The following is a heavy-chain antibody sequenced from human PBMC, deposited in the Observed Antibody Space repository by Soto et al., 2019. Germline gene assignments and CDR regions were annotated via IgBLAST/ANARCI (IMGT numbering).Heavy chain of an antibody. CDR3: ARDPPEGHDVWSGYYFIPFLGDAFDI. J-gene: IGHJ3*02. CDR1: GYTFTSYG. Sequence: ASVKVSCKASGYTFTSYGISWVRQAPGQGLEWMGWISAYNGKTNYAQKLQGRVTMTTDTSTSTAYRELRSLRSDDTAVYYCARDPPEGHDVWSGYYFIPFLGDAFDIWGQGTMVTVSS. CDR2: ISAYNGKT. D-gene: IGHD3-3*01. V-gene: IGHV1-18*01.